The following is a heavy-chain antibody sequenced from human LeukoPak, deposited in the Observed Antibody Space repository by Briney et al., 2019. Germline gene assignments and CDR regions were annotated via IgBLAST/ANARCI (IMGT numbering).Heavy chain of an antibody. Sequence: GGSLRLSCAASGFTVSNNYMSWVRQAPGKGLEWDSVIYSSGNTYYADSVKGRFTISRDNSKNTLYLQMNSLRAEDTAVYYCARDGLDRGSREYYFDFWGQGTLVTVSS. CDR2: IYSSGNT. D-gene: IGHD3/OR15-3a*01. CDR3: ARDGLDRGSREYYFDF. V-gene: IGHV3-53*01. J-gene: IGHJ4*02. CDR1: GFTVSNNY.